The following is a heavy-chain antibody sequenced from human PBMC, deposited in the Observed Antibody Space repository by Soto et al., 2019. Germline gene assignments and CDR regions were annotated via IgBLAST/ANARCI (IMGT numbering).Heavy chain of an antibody. Sequence: GSLRLSCAASGFTFTHAWMSWVRQAPGKGLEWVGRIMSKTDGGTTDYAAPVKGRFTISRDDSKSMLYLQMDSLKTEDTAVYYCSTRSSTSPWGQGTLVTVSS. V-gene: IGHV3-15*01. D-gene: IGHD2-2*01. CDR2: IMSKTDGGTT. CDR3: STRSSTSP. CDR1: GFTFTHAW. J-gene: IGHJ5*02.